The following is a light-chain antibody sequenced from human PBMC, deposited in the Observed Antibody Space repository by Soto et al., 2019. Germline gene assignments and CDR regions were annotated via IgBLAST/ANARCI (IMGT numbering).Light chain of an antibody. V-gene: IGLV2-14*01. CDR1: SSDVGANNY. CDR2: EVS. J-gene: IGLJ2*01. CDR3: SSYINSITFVV. Sequence: QSALTQPASVSGSPGQPITISCTGTSSDVGANNYVSWYQHHPGKAPKLLIYEVSTRPSGVSSRFSGSKSGNTASLTISGLQAEDEDDYYCSSYINSITFVVFGGGTKLTVL.